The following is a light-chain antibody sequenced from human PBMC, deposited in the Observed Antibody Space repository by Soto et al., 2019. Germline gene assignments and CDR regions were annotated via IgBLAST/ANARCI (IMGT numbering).Light chain of an antibody. CDR1: SSDVGGYDY. CDR3: CSFAGGYTLDIL. CDR2: EVA. Sequence: QSALAQPRSVSGSPGQSDTISCTGTSSDVGGYDYVSWYQHHPGKVPKLIIYEVAKRPSGVPDRFSGSKSGNTASLTISGLQAEDEADYYCCSFAGGYTLDILFGGGTKLTVL. J-gene: IGLJ2*01. V-gene: IGLV2-11*01.